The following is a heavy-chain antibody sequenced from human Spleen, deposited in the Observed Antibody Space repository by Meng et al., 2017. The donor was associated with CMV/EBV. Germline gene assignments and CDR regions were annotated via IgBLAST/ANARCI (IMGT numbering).Heavy chain of an antibody. CDR2: ISYDGSNK. V-gene: IGHV3-30*04. CDR3: SGVTIFGVVIDWFDP. CDR1: GFTFSSYA. D-gene: IGHD3-3*01. J-gene: IGHJ5*02. Sequence: GESLKIFCAASGFTFSSYAMHWVRQAPGKGLEWVAVISYDGSNKYYADSVKGRFTISRDNSKNTLYLQMNSLRAEDTAVYYCSGVTIFGVVIDWFDPWGQGTLVTVSS.